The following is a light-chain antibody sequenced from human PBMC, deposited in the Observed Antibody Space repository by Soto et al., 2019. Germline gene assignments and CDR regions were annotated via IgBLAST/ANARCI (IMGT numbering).Light chain of an antibody. J-gene: IGLJ1*01. CDR3: CSYAPSSTYV. V-gene: IGLV2-23*02. CDR1: SSDVGSYNL. Sequence: QSALTQPASVSGSPGQSITISCTGTSSDVGSYNLVSWYQQHPGKAPKLMIYEVTQRPSGVANRFSGSKSGNTASLTISGLQAEDEADYYRCSYAPSSTYVFGPGTKLTVL. CDR2: EVT.